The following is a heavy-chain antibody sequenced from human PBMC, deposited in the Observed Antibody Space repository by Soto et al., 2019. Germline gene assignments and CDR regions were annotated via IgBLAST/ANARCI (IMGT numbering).Heavy chain of an antibody. CDR2: IGPESGAT. CDR3: GRGRRGQIVFFH. V-gene: IGHV1-2*02. Sequence: ASVKVSCKASGYTFTGHYIHWVRQAPEQGPEWMGEIGPESGATRYAKRFQGRVTMTRDMSITTVYMELNNLRPDDTAVYYCGRGRRGQIVFFHWGQGTPVTVSS. D-gene: IGHD1-26*01. J-gene: IGHJ4*02. CDR1: GYTFTGHY.